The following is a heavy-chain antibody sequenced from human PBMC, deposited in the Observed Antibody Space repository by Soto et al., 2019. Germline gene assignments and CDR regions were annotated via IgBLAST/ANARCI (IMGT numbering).Heavy chain of an antibody. CDR2: IWYDGSNK. J-gene: IGHJ4*02. CDR1: GFTFSSYG. Sequence: QVQLVESGGGVVQPGRSLRLSCAASGFTFSSYGMHWVRQAPGKGLEWVAVIWYDGSNKYYADSVKGRFTISRDTSKNTLYLHMNSLRAEDTAVYYCARDQFDYYDSSGPFDYWGQGTLVTVSS. V-gene: IGHV3-33*01. CDR3: ARDQFDYYDSSGPFDY. D-gene: IGHD3-22*01.